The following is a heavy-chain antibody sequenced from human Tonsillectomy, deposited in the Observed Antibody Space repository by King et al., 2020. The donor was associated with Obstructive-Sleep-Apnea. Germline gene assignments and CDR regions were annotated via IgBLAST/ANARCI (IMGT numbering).Heavy chain of an antibody. CDR2: IIRSSGK. D-gene: IGHD6-13*01. Sequence: VQLVESGGGLVQPGGSLRLSCAASGTTFSTDSINGFRQAPGKGLEWISYIIRSSGKDYSNSVKGRFTIPRDNAKTSLYLQMNSLRAEDTAVYYCAAAAGDLYYYYGMDVWGQGTTVTVSS. CDR1: GTTFSTDS. V-gene: IGHV3-48*04. J-gene: IGHJ6*02. CDR3: AAAAGDLYYYYGMDV.